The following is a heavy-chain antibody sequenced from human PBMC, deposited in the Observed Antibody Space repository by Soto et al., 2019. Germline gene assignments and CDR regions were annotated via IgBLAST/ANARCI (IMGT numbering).Heavy chain of an antibody. J-gene: IGHJ4*02. CDR1: GGSISSYR. CDR2: ISSNGNT. D-gene: IGHD1-7*01. Sequence: SETLSLTCTVSGGSISSYRWSWIRQPAWKGLEWIGRISSNGNTQYNPSLKSRVTVSVDTSRNQFFLDLHSVTAADSAVYFCGRESGETWDYEAYWGQGPPIIVSS. V-gene: IGHV4-4*07. CDR3: GRESGETWDYEAY.